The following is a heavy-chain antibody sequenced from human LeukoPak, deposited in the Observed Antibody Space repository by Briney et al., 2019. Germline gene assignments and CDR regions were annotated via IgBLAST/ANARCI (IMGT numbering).Heavy chain of an antibody. CDR3: AREGKCSGVNCYSFEY. V-gene: IGHV1-46*01. CDR1: GYIFTFYY. D-gene: IGHD2-15*01. Sequence: ASVKVSCKASGYIFTFYYIHWVRLAPGQGLEWMGILNPSGGSTTYAQKFQGRVTMTRDMSSSTVYMELSSLRSEDTAVYFCAREGKCSGVNCYSFEYWGQGSLVTVSS. CDR2: LNPSGGST. J-gene: IGHJ4*02.